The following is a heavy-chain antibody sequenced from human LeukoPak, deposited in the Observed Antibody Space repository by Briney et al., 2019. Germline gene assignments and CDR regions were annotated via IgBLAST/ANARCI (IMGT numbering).Heavy chain of an antibody. Sequence: GGSLRLSCSASGFTFSSYAMHWVRQAPGKGLEYVSAISNNGGSTYYADSVMGRFTISRDNSKNTLYLQMSSLRVEDTALYYCAGGDSSGWYLYTARYDYWGQGTLVTVSS. CDR1: GFTFSSYA. J-gene: IGHJ4*02. CDR2: ISNNGGST. D-gene: IGHD6-19*01. V-gene: IGHV3-64D*06. CDR3: AGGDSSGWYLYTARYDY.